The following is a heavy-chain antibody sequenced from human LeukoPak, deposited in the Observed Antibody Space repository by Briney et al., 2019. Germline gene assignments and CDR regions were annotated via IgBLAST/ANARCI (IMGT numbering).Heavy chain of an antibody. D-gene: IGHD6-13*01. J-gene: IGHJ6*03. CDR2: VNHAEIT. CDR3: ARTTEAHSWRTRYYDYYMDV. CDR1: GGLFDGHY. V-gene: IGHV4-34*01. Sequence: SETLSLTCAVYGGLFDGHYWTWIRQSPERGLEWIGEVNHAEITHYNPSLRSRLTLSTDASKNQFSLRLTSVTAADTAVYYCARTTEAHSWRTRYYDYYMDVWGKGTTVTVSS.